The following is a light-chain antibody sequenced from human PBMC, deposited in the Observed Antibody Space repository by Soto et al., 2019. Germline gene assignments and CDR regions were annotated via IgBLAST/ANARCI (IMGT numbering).Light chain of an antibody. Sequence: EIVLTQSPCTLSLSPGERSTLSCISSQIVTSSFLVWYQQKAGQAPRLLIYATSNRATGIPDRFSGGGSGTDFTLTISRLEPEDFAVYYCQQRSNWPITFGQGTRLEIK. J-gene: IGKJ5*01. CDR2: ATS. V-gene: IGKV3D-20*02. CDR3: QQRSNWPIT. CDR1: QIVTSSF.